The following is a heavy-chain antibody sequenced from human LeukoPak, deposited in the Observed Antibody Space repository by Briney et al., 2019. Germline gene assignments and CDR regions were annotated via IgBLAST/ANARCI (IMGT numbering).Heavy chain of an antibody. D-gene: IGHD6-19*01. Sequence: SETLSLTCTCSGDFNCIHYWRWVPQPPGKGLEWIGYIYYSGSTNYNPSLKSRVTISVDTSKNQFSLKLSSVTAPYTAVYYCARDLSGWYGSHFDYWGQGTLVTVSS. CDR2: IYYSGST. V-gene: IGHV4-59*11. CDR3: ARDLSGWYGSHFDY. CDR1: GDFNCIHY. J-gene: IGHJ4*02.